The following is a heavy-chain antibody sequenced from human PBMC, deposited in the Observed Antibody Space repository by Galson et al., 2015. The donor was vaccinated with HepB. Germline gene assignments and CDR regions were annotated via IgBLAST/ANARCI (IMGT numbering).Heavy chain of an antibody. J-gene: IGHJ6*02. CDR1: GDTLTNSW. V-gene: IGHV5-10-1*01. CDR3: AREPYCAGGSCHGLKLPGPMDV. Sequence: QSGAEVKKPGESLRISCKGSGDTLTNSWITWVRQMPGKGLEWMGRIDPSDSYINYSPSFQGHVTISVDKSINTAYLHWSSLRASDTAIYYCAREPYCAGGSCHGLKLPGPMDVWGQGTTVTVSS. CDR2: IDPSDSYI. D-gene: IGHD2-15*01.